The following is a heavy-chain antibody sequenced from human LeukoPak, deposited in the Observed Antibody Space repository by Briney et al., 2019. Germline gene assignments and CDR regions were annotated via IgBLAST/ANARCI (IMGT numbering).Heavy chain of an antibody. D-gene: IGHD2-2*01. CDR2: IYYSGST. CDR3: ADCSSTSCYWGYCSGCTCLN. Sequence: SETLSLTCSVSGGSISSSSHYWGWIRQPPGKGLEWIGSIYYSGSTYYNPSLKSRVTISVDTSKHQFSLRLSSVTAADTALYYCADCSSTSCYWGYCSGCTCLNWGQGTLVTVSS. CDR1: GGSISSSSHY. J-gene: IGHJ4*02. V-gene: IGHV4-39*01.